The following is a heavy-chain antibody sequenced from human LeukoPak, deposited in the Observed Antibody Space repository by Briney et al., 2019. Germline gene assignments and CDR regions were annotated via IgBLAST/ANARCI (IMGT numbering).Heavy chain of an antibody. CDR2: ISGSGGST. CDR3: AKGGYSSGWYEDY. CDR1: GFTFDDYA. D-gene: IGHD6-19*01. Sequence: GGSLRLSCAASGFTFDDYAMSWVRQAPGKGLEWVSAISGSGGSTYYADSVKGRFTISRDNSKNTLYLQMNSLRAEDTAVYYCAKGGYSSGWYEDYWGQGTLVTVSS. V-gene: IGHV3-23*01. J-gene: IGHJ4*02.